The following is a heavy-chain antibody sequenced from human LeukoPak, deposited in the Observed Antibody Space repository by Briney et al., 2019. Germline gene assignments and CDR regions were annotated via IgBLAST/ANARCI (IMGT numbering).Heavy chain of an antibody. V-gene: IGHV7-4-1*02. CDR3: ARVGGRGYTKSGCHY. J-gene: IGHJ4*02. D-gene: IGHD6-25*01. Sequence: ASVKVSCKASGYTFTSYAMNWVRQAPGQGLEWVGWINTNTGNPTYAQGFTGRFVFSLDTSVSTAYLQISSLKAEDTAVYYCARVGGRGYTKSGCHYWGQGTLVTVSS. CDR1: GYTFTSYA. CDR2: INTNTGNP.